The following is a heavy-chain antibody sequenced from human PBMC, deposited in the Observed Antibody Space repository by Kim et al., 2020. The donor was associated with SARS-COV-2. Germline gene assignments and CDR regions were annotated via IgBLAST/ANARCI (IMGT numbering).Heavy chain of an antibody. J-gene: IGHJ5*02. V-gene: IGHV4-34*01. D-gene: IGHD3-10*01. Sequence: LNSRVTISVATSKNQFSLKLSSVTAADTAVYYCARGPYYGSGRGKAWFDPWGQGTLVTVSS. CDR3: ARGPYYGSGRGKAWFDP.